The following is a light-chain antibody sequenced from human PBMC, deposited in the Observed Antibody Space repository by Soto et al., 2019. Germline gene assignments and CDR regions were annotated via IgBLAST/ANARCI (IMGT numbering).Light chain of an antibody. CDR3: CSYAVTFYV. Sequence: QSALTQPRSVSGSPGQSVTISCTGPTIDDGTSNYVSWYQQHPGKVPKLMIYDVSERPSGVPDRFSGSKSGNTASLTISGLPPEDEADYYCCSYAVTFYVFGTGTKLTVL. J-gene: IGLJ1*01. CDR2: DVS. V-gene: IGLV2-11*01. CDR1: TIDDGTSNY.